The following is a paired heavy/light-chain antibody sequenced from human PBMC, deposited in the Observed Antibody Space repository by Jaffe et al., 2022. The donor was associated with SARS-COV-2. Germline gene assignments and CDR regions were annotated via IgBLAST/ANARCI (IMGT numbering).Heavy chain of an antibody. CDR1: GFTFSSFA. V-gene: IGHV3-23*04. D-gene: IGHD4-17*01. CDR3: AKGDADLSIDY. CDR2: VTGSGTTT. J-gene: IGHJ4*02. Sequence: EVQLVESGGGLVQPGGSLRLSCAASGFTFSSFAMTWVRQAPGKGPEWVSAVTGSGTTTHYADSVKGRFTISRDNSKNTLHLQMNSLRAEDTAVYYCAKGDADLSIDYWGQGTLVTVSS.
Light chain of an antibody. CDR3: QTWGTGMV. Sequence: QLVLTQSPSASASLGTSVKLTCTLSSGHSNYAIAWHQQQPEKGPRYLMKLNSDGSHIKGDGIPDRFSGSRSGAERHLTISSLQSDDEADYYCQTWGTGMVFGGGTKLTVL. CDR1: SGHSNYA. J-gene: IGLJ3*02. CDR2: LNSDGSH. V-gene: IGLV4-69*01.